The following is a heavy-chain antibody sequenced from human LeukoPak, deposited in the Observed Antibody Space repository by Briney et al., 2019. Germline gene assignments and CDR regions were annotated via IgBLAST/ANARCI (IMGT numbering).Heavy chain of an antibody. D-gene: IGHD6-13*01. J-gene: IGHJ4*02. Sequence: GGSLRLSCAASGFTVSSYAMSWVRQAPGKGLEWVGRIKGETDGGTTDYAAPVRGTFTISRDDSENTLYLQMNSLKTEDTAVYYCTRRSSAAGRQYFDYWGQGTLVTVSS. CDR2: IKGETDGGTT. V-gene: IGHV3-15*01. CDR3: TRRSSAAGRQYFDY. CDR1: GFTVSSYA.